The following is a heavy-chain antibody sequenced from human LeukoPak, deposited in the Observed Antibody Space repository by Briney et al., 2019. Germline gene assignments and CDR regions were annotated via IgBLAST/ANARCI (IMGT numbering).Heavy chain of an antibody. D-gene: IGHD2-2*01. V-gene: IGHV3-30*18. J-gene: IGHJ6*02. CDR2: ISYDGSNK. CDR3: AKNMLVVVPAAIGESYYYYGMDV. Sequence: GRSLRLSCAASGFTFSSYGVHWVRQAPGKGLEWVAVISYDGSNKYYADSVKGRFTISRDNSKNTLYLQMNSLRAEDTAVYYCAKNMLVVVPAAIGESYYYYGMDVWGQGTTVTVSS. CDR1: GFTFSSYG.